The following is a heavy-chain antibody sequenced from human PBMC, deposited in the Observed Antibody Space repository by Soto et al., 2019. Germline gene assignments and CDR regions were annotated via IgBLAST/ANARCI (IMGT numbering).Heavy chain of an antibody. Sequence: EVQLVESGGGLVQPGGSLRLSCAASGFTFSSHAMHWVRQGTGKGVEWVSGIDSAGDAKYPASVTGRFTISRENAKDCLYIQVNSLRAEDTAMYYCTRGGIWGVSWNWFDTWGQGTLVTVSS. J-gene: IGHJ5*02. CDR1: GFTFSSHA. CDR3: TRGGIWGVSWNWFDT. V-gene: IGHV3-13*01. D-gene: IGHD3-10*01. CDR2: IDSAGDA.